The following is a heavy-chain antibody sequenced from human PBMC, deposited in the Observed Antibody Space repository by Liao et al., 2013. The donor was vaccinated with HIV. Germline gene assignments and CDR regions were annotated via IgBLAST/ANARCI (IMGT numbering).Heavy chain of an antibody. CDR2: IYTSGTT. V-gene: IGHV4-4*07. D-gene: IGHD4-11*01. J-gene: IGHJ5*02. CDR1: GGSISSYQ. CDR3: AAYSNYVEKWFDP. Sequence: QVQLQESGPGLVKPSETLPLTCTVSGGSISSYQWNWIRQPAGKGLEWIGRIYTSGTTNYNPSLKSRVTMSVDTSKNQFSLKLSSVTAADTAVYYCAAYSNYVEKWFDPWGQGTLVTVSS.